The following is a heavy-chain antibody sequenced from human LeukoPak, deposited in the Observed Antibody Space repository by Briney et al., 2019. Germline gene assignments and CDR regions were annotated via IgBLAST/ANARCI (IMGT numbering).Heavy chain of an antibody. V-gene: IGHV3-33*06. CDR1: GFTFSSYG. CDR3: AKGRGYSYGTGDY. D-gene: IGHD5-18*01. Sequence: PGGSLRLSCAASGFTFSSYGMHWVRQAPGKGLEWVAVIWYDGSNKYYADSVKGRFTISRDNSKNTLYLQMNSLRAEDMAVYYCAKGRGYSYGTGDYWGQGTLVTVSS. J-gene: IGHJ4*02. CDR2: IWYDGSNK.